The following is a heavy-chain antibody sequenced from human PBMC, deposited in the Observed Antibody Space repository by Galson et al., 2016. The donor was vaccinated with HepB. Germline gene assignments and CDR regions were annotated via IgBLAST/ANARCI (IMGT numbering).Heavy chain of an antibody. D-gene: IGHD2-15*01. J-gene: IGHJ4*02. Sequence: SVKVSCKASGYTFTNYFMHWVRQAPGQGLEWMGASYPGGGSTRYAQNFQGRVTVTRDASTSTVYMELSSLRSEDTGIYFCAREGVGHCSGGSCHTFDYWGQGTLVTVSS. CDR2: SYPGGGST. CDR1: GYTFTNYF. CDR3: AREGVGHCSGGSCHTFDY. V-gene: IGHV1-46*01.